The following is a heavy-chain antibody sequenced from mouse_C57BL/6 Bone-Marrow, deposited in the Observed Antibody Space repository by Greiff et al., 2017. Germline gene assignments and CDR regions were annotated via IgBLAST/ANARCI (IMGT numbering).Heavy chain of an antibody. Sequence: VQLQQPGAELVKPGASVKMSCKASGYTFPSYWITWVKQRPGQGLEWIGDLYPGSGSTHYNEQFKSKATLTVDPSSSPTSMPLSSMRSEDSAVYYCARERLRRRGYAMDYWGQGTSVTVSS. D-gene: IGHD2-2*01. CDR1: GYTFPSYW. V-gene: IGHV1-55*01. CDR3: ARERLRRRGYAMDY. CDR2: LYPGSGST. J-gene: IGHJ4*01.